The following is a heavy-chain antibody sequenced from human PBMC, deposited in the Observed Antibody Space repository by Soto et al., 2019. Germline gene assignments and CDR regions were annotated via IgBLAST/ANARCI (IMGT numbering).Heavy chain of an antibody. Sequence: EVQLVESGGGLVQPGGSLRLSCAASGFTFSSYWMSWVRQAPGKGLEWVANIKQDGSEKYYVDSVKGRFTISRDNAKNSLYLQKNSLRGVDMALYYGASDGGIWERPINYLGQGTLGTVSS. V-gene: IGHV3-7*03. CDR3: ASDGGIWERPINY. CDR2: IKQDGSEK. CDR1: GFTFSSYW. J-gene: IGHJ4*02. D-gene: IGHD1-26*01.